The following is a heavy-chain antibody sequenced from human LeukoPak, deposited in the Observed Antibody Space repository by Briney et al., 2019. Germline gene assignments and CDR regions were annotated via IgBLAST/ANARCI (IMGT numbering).Heavy chain of an antibody. Sequence: GGCLRLSCMASGFTVSSNYMSWVRQAPGKGLGWGSAIYSEGNTHYADSVKGRFPISRDNSKTMLFLQMNSLTADATAVYYCARSHPVGPTGLDYWGQGTLVTVSS. V-gene: IGHV3-66*01. CDR2: IYSEGNT. J-gene: IGHJ4*02. D-gene: IGHD1-26*01. CDR3: ARSHPVGPTGLDY. CDR1: GFTVSSNY.